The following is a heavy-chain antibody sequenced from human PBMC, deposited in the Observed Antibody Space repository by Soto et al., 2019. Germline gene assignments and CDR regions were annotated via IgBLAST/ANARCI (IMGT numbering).Heavy chain of an antibody. J-gene: IGHJ6*03. Sequence: PSETLSLTCTVSGGSISSSSYYWGWIRQPPGKGLEWIGCIYYSGSTNYNPSLKSRVTISVDTSKNQFSLKLSSVTASDTAVYYCARDPGRKYYMDVWGKGTTVTVSS. CDR2: IYYSGST. CDR1: GGSISSSSYY. V-gene: IGHV4-39*07. CDR3: ARDPGRKYYMDV.